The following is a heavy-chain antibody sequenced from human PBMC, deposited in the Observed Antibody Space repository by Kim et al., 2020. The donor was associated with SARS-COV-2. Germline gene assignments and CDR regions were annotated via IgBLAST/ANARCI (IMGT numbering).Heavy chain of an antibody. CDR3: VRGRAASGIDY. D-gene: IGHD1-26*01. CDR1: GYTFTNYA. Sequence: ASVKVSCKTSGYTFTNYAVHWVRQAPGQRLEWMAWISTVNGDTKYSQKFQGRVTITKDTSASTAYMELSSLTSEDTAVYYCVRGRAASGIDYWGQGTLVTVSS. CDR2: ISTVNGDT. J-gene: IGHJ4*02. V-gene: IGHV1-3*04.